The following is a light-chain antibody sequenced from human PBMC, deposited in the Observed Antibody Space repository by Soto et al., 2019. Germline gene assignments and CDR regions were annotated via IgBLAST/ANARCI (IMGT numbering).Light chain of an antibody. CDR3: QQYNNWPRT. Sequence: EIVMTQSPATLSVSPGERATLSCRASQSVGSNFAWYQQRPGQAPRLLFYDASIRATGIPDRFSGSGSGTDFSLTISSLQSEDFAVYYCQQYNNWPRTFGQGTRLEIK. V-gene: IGKV3D-15*01. J-gene: IGKJ5*01. CDR2: DAS. CDR1: QSVGSN.